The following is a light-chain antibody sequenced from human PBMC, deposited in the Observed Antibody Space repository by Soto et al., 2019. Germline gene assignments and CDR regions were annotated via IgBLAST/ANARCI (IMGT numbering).Light chain of an antibody. Sequence: EIVLTQSPGTLSLSPGERTTHSCRASQSVSSSYLAWYQQKPGQAPRLLIYAASSRATGIPDRFSGSGSGTDFTLTISRLEPEDFAVYYCQQYGSSRWTFGQGTKVEIK. CDR3: QQYGSSRWT. J-gene: IGKJ1*01. CDR1: QSVSSSY. CDR2: AAS. V-gene: IGKV3-20*01.